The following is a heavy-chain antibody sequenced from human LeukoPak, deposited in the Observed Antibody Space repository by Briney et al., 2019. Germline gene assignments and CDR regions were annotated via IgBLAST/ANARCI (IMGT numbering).Heavy chain of an antibody. CDR3: AELGITMIGGV. CDR2: ISSSSGTR. J-gene: IGHJ6*04. D-gene: IGHD3-10*02. CDR1: GFTFSSYG. V-gene: IGHV3-48*03. Sequence: GGSLRLSCTASGFTFSSYGMNWVRQAPGKGLEWISHISSSSGTRYYADSVKGRFTISRDNAKNSLYLQMNSLRAEDTAVYYCAELGITMIGGVWGKGTTVTISS.